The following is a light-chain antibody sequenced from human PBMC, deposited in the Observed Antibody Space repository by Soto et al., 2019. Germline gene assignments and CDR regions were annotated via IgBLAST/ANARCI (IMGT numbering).Light chain of an antibody. CDR2: DVS. CDR3: SSYTSSSTVV. V-gene: IGLV2-14*01. Sequence: QSALTQPASVSGSPGQSITISCTGTSSDVGTYNYVSWYQQPPGKAPKLMIYDVSNRPSGVSNRFSGSKSGNTASLTISGLQAEDEADYYCSSYTSSSTVVFGGGTKLTGL. J-gene: IGLJ2*01. CDR1: SSDVGTYNY.